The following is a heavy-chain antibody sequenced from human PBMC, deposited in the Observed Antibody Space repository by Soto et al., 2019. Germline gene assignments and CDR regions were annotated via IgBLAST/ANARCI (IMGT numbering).Heavy chain of an antibody. CDR3: ARGGKGVSHFYGLDV. D-gene: IGHD2-8*01. Sequence: RGGSLKICCVDYGDSFTTYWIAWVRQMPGKGLEWRGIFYPDDSDTRYNPSSQGHVTTSADKSIRTAYLQWNRLKASDTAMYFCARGGKGVSHFYGLDVWGQGTTVTVSS. V-gene: IGHV5-51*01. J-gene: IGHJ6*02. CDR2: FYPDDSDT. CDR1: GDSFTTYW.